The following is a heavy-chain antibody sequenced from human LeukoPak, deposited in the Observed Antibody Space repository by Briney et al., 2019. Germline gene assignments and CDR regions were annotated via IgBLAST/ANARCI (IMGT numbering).Heavy chain of an antibody. CDR1: GGSISSYY. Sequence: PSETLSLTCTVSGGSISSYYWSWIRQPPGKGLEWIGYIYYSGSTNYNPSLKSRVTISVDTSKNQFSLKLSSVTAADTAVYYCASMVQGAALDYWGQGTLVTVSS. V-gene: IGHV4-59*08. J-gene: IGHJ4*02. CDR3: ASMVQGAALDY. CDR2: IYYSGST. D-gene: IGHD3-10*01.